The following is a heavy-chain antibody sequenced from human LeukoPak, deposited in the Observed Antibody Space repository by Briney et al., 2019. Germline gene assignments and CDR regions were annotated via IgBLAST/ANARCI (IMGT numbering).Heavy chain of an antibody. CDR1: GDSVSRSSVA. Sequence: SQTLSLTCAISGDSVSRSSVAWNWIRQSPSRGLEWLGRTYYRSKWYNDYAVSVKSRITINPDTSKNQFSLQLNSVTPEDTAVFYCARARYYVESMGVYGFVFDRWGQGTLVTVSS. J-gene: IGHJ4*02. V-gene: IGHV6-1*01. CDR3: ARARYYVESMGVYGFVFDR. CDR2: TYYRSKWYN. D-gene: IGHD3-10*02.